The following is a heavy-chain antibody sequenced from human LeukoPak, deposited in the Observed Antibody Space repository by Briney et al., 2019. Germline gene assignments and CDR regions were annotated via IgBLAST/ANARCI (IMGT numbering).Heavy chain of an antibody. J-gene: IGHJ3*02. CDR1: GFAFSSYG. CDR2: ISSSGTTI. V-gene: IGHV3-48*04. CDR3: ARDQWELLSAFDI. Sequence: GGSLRLSCAASGFAFSSYGMHWIRQAPGKGLEWVSYISSSGTTIYYADSMKGRFTISRDNAKNSLYLQMNSLRAEDTAVYYCARDQWELLSAFDIWGQGTMVTVSS. D-gene: IGHD1-26*01.